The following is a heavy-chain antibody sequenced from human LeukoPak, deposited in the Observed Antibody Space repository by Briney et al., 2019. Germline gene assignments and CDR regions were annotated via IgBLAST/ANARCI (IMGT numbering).Heavy chain of an antibody. CDR2: ISGSGGST. D-gene: IGHD1-26*01. CDR3: AKSSRSGSYLPLDY. J-gene: IGHJ4*02. V-gene: IGHV3-23*01. CDR1: GFTFSTYA. Sequence: GGSLRLSCIASGFTFSTYAMSWVRQAPGKGLEWVSAISGSGGSTYYADSAKGRFTISRDNSKNTLYLQMNSLRAEDTAVYYCAKSSRSGSYLPLDYWGQGTLVTVSS.